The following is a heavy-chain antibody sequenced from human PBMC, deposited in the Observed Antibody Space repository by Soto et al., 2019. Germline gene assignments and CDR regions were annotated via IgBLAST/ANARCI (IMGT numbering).Heavy chain of an antibody. CDR1: GFTFSSYA. CDR2: ISYDGSNK. Sequence: QVQLVESGGGVVQPGRSLRLSCAASGFTFSSYAMHWVRQAPGKGLEWVAVISYDGSNKYYADSVKGRFTISRDNSKNTLYLQMNSLRAEDTAVYYCARTNPGAIGYGDYVYWGQGTLVTVSS. V-gene: IGHV3-30-3*01. D-gene: IGHD4-17*01. CDR3: ARTNPGAIGYGDYVY. J-gene: IGHJ4*02.